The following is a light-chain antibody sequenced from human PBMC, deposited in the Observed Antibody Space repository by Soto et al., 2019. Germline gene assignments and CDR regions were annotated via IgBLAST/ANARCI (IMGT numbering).Light chain of an antibody. J-gene: IGLJ1*01. CDR3: AAWDDSLDGFYV. CDR2: NNN. V-gene: IGLV1-44*01. Sequence: QSVLTQPPSASGTPGQRVTISCSGSRSNIGTNTVNWYLQLPGTAPKLLMYNNNQRPSGVPERFSGSKSGTSASLAIGGLQSEDEADYYCAAWDDSLDGFYVFGSGTKVTVL. CDR1: RSNIGTNT.